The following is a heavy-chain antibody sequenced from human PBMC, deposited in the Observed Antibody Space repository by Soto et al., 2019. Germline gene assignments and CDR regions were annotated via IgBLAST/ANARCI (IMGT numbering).Heavy chain of an antibody. J-gene: IGHJ4*02. CDR1: GGTFSSYA. Sequence: SVKVSCKASGGTFSSYAISWVRQAPGQGLEWMGGIIPIFGTANYAQKFQGRVTITADESTSTAYMELSSLRSEDTAVYYCARAGVVPAAESDYWGQGTLVTVSS. CDR2: IIPIFGTA. V-gene: IGHV1-69*13. D-gene: IGHD2-2*01. CDR3: ARAGVVPAAESDY.